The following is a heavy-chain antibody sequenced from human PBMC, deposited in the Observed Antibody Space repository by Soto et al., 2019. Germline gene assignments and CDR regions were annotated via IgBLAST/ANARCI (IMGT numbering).Heavy chain of an antibody. Sequence: AGGSLRLSCAASGFTFGSYAMSWVRQAPGKGLEWVSAISGGGDSTYYADSMKGRFIISRDNSKNTLYLQVNSLRPEDTAVYYCAKSRTGFGEVFFDYWGQGNLVTVSS. D-gene: IGHD3-10*01. CDR2: ISGGGDST. CDR1: GFTFGSYA. V-gene: IGHV3-23*01. J-gene: IGHJ4*02. CDR3: AKSRTGFGEVFFDY.